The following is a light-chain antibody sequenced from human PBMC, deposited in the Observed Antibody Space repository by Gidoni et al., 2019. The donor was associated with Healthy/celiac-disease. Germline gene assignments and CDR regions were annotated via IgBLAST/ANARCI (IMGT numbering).Light chain of an antibody. CDR3: QQYYSTPPWT. Sequence: DIVMTQSPDSLAVSLGERATINCKSSQSALYSSNNKKYLAWYQQKPGQPPKLLIYWASTRESGVPDRFSGSGSGTDFTLTISSLQAEDVAVYYCQQYYSTPPWTFGQGTKVEIK. V-gene: IGKV4-1*01. CDR1: QSALYSSNNKKY. J-gene: IGKJ1*01. CDR2: WAS.